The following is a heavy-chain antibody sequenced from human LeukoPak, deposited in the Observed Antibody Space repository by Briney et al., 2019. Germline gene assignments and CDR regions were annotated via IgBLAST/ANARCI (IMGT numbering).Heavy chain of an antibody. CDR2: ISADSNTI. CDR1: GFSLTQYG. CDR3: ARDRAAPTWFFDL. D-gene: IGHD2-15*01. J-gene: IGHJ2*01. V-gene: IGHV3-48*02. Sequence: GRSLRLSCAASGFSLTQYGMHWVRQAPGEGLEWLSYISADSNTIYYADSVKGRFTISRDNAKTSLYLQMNTLRDEDTAVYYCARDRAAPTWFFDLWGRGTLVLVSS.